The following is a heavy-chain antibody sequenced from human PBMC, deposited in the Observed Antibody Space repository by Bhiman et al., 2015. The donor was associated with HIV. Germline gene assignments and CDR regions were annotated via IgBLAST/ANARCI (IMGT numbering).Heavy chain of an antibody. D-gene: IGHD3-10*01. CDR2: INWNSGSI. J-gene: IGHJ4*02. Sequence: EVQLVESGGGLVQPGRSLRLSCAASGFTFDDYAMHWVRQAPGKGLEWVSGINWNSGSIGYADSVKGRFTISRDNAKNSLYLQMNSLRAEDTASYYCAKDKGGYYLYWGQGTLVTVSS. V-gene: IGHV3-9*01. CDR1: GFTFDDYA. CDR3: AKDKGGYYLY.